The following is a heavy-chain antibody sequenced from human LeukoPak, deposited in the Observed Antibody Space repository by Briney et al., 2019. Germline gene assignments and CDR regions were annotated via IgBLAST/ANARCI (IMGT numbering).Heavy chain of an antibody. Sequence: GGSLRLSCAASGFTFSSYGVHWVRQAPGKGLEWVAIISHDGTNKYYGDSVKGRFTVSRDNSRNTLCLQMNSLRAEDTAVYYCARDSGRLAVAGSGVLDYWVQGTLVTVSS. CDR3: ARDSGRLAVAGSGVLDY. CDR2: ISHDGTNK. CDR1: GFTFSSYG. V-gene: IGHV3-30*03. J-gene: IGHJ4*02. D-gene: IGHD6-19*01.